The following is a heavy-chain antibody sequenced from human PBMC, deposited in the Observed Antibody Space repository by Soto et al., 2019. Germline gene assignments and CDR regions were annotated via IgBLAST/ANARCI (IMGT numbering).Heavy chain of an antibody. CDR3: TGEVASGY. V-gene: IGHV3-30*03. Sequence: QVQLVESGGGVVQPGRSLRLSCAVSGFTVSTYGMHWVRQAPGKGLEWVAVISRDGGTKYHADSVKGRFTISRDNSRNTLCLEMNSLRGDDMAVYYCTGEVASGYWGQGTLVTVSS. CDR2: ISRDGGTK. D-gene: IGHD2-8*02. J-gene: IGHJ4*02. CDR1: GFTVSTYG.